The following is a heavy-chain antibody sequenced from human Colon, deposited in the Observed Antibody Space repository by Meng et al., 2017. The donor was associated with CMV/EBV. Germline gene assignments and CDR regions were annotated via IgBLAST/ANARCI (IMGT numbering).Heavy chain of an antibody. CDR3: ARSIVAASPFGY. CDR1: GGSMNSYF. Sequence: SETLSLTCSVSGGSMNSYFWSWIRQPPGKGLEWIGYIYYSGTTTYNPSLKSRVTMSVDTSNNRFSLRLNSVTAADTAVYYCARSIVAASPFGYWGQGTLVTVSS. V-gene: IGHV4-59*01. D-gene: IGHD5-12*01. CDR2: IYYSGTT. J-gene: IGHJ4*02.